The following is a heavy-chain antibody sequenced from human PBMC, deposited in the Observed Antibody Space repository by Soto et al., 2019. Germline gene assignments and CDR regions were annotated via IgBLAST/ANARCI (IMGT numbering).Heavy chain of an antibody. D-gene: IGHD2-15*01. CDR2: IYYRGST. Sequence: QVQLQESGPGLVNPSQTLSLTCTVSGGSVDSGGYYWNWIRQYPGKGLEWLGYIYYRGSTYYTPAXXGRMTSSLGTSXXXCXXRLTSVTAADTAVYYCARAPPRSCGGSKCLYYFDHWGRGALVTVCS. J-gene: IGHJ4*02. CDR1: GGSVDSGGYY. V-gene: IGHV4-31*03. CDR3: ARAPPRSCGGSKCLYYFDH.